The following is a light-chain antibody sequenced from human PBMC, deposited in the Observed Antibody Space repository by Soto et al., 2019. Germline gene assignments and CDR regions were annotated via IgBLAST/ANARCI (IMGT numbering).Light chain of an antibody. CDR1: QSVSSSY. V-gene: IGKV3-20*01. CDR3: QQYISSPPFT. J-gene: IGKJ3*01. Sequence: VFTQSQGNPALAPEVRATPSCRARQSVSSSYLAWYQQQPGQAPRPLIXGASTRATGIPDRFSGSGAGTAFSLTISRLEPEDLAVYYWQQYISSPPFTLGPGTRWIS. CDR2: GAS.